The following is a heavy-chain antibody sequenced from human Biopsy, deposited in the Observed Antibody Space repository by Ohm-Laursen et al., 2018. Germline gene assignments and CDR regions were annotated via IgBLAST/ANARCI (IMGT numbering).Heavy chain of an antibody. J-gene: IGHJ4*02. Sequence: SLRLSCAASGFTFSGFSMNWVRQAPGKGLEWVSSISACGNHIYYTDSVKGRFTVSRDNGKNSVYLQMNSLRVEDTAVYYCARDGEAKYCKHGVCPSDFWGQGTLVTVSS. CDR1: GFTFSGFS. CDR2: ISACGNHI. V-gene: IGHV3-21*01. CDR3: ARDGEAKYCKHGVCPSDF. D-gene: IGHD2-8*01.